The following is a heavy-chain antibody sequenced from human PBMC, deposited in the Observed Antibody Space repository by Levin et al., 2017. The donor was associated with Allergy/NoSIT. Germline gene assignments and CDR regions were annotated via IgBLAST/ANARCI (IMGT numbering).Heavy chain of an antibody. V-gene: IGHV4-61*02. CDR3: AGGRKLGISTAYWYFDL. J-gene: IGHJ2*01. CDR2: IYTSGST. D-gene: IGHD7-27*01. Sequence: PSETLSLTCTVSGGSISSGSYYWSWIRQPAGKGLEWIGRIYTSGSTNYNPSLKSRVTISVDTSKNQFSLKLSSVTAADTAVYYCAGGRKLGISTAYWYFDLWGRGTLVTVSS. CDR1: GGSISSGSYY.